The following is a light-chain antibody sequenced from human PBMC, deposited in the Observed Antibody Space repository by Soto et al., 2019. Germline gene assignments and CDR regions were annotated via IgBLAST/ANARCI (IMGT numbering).Light chain of an antibody. J-gene: IGLJ2*01. V-gene: IGLV7-46*01. CDR1: TGAVTSGHY. Sequence: QAVVTQEPSLTVSPGGTVTLTCDSSTGAVTSGHYPYWFQQKPGQAPRTLIYETSKKHSWTPARFSGSLLGGKAALTLSGAQPEDEADYYCLLSHSGARVFGGGTKLTVL. CDR2: ETS. CDR3: LLSHSGARV.